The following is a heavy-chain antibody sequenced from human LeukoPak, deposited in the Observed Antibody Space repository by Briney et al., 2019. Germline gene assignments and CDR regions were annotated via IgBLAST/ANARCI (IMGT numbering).Heavy chain of an antibody. Sequence: GGSLRLSCAASGFTFSSYGMHWVRQAPGKGLEWAAVISYDGSNKYYADSVKGRFTISRDNSKNTLYLQMNSLRAEDTAVYYCAKDLEYPTGTFDYWGQGTLVTVSS. D-gene: IGHD1-7*01. V-gene: IGHV3-30*18. CDR1: GFTFSSYG. J-gene: IGHJ4*02. CDR3: AKDLEYPTGTFDY. CDR2: ISYDGSNK.